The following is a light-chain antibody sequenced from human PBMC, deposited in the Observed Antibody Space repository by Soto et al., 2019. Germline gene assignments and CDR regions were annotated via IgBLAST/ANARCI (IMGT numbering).Light chain of an antibody. CDR2: EVT. CDR1: SGDIGSYNR. J-gene: IGLJ1*01. Sequence: QSVLTQPASVSGSPGQSITISCTGTSGDIGSYNRVSWYQQHPGKAPKLIIYEVTDRPSGVSNRFSGSKSGNTASLAISGLQSEDEADYYCASWDDSLNAQGVFGSGTKVTVL. CDR3: ASWDDSLNAQGV. V-gene: IGLV2-14*01.